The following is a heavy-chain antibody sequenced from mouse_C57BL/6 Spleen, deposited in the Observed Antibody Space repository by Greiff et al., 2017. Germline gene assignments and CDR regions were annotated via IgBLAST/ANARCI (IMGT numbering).Heavy chain of an antibody. CDR2: IDPSDSYT. CDR3: ATSRGRGYFDG. CDR1: GYTFTSYR. V-gene: IGHV1-59*01. D-gene: IGHD3-1*01. Sequence: QVQLQQPGAELVRPGTSVKISCKASGYTFTSYRMHWVKQRPGQGLEWIGVIDPSDSYTNYNQKFKGKATLTVDTSSSTAYMQLSSLTSEDSAVYYSATSRGRGYFDGWGTGTTVTVAS. J-gene: IGHJ1*03.